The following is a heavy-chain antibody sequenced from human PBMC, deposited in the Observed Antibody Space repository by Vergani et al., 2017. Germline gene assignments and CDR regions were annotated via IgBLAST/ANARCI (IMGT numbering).Heavy chain of an antibody. J-gene: IGHJ4*02. CDR3: ARPPIFALVRGIGRNYFDY. D-gene: IGHD3-10*01. CDR1: GGSFSGYY. CDR2: INHSGST. V-gene: IGHV4-34*01. Sequence: QVQLQQWGAGLLKPSETLSLTCAVYGGSFSGYYWSWIRQPPGKGLEWIVEINHSGSTNYNPSLKSRVTISVDTSKNQFSLKLSSVTDADTAVYYCARPPIFALVRGIGRNYFDYWGRGTLVTVSS.